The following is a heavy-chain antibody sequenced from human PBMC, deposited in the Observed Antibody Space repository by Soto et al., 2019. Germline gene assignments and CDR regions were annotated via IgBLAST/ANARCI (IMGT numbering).Heavy chain of an antibody. CDR2: INPNSGGT. V-gene: IGHV1-2*04. Sequence: ASVKVSCKASGYTFTGYYMHWVRQAPGQGLERKGWINPNSGGTNYAQKFQGWVTMTRDTSISTAYMELSRLRSDDTAVYYCARGARLYSSGWYLFDYWGQGTLVTVSS. D-gene: IGHD6-19*01. CDR3: ARGARLYSSGWYLFDY. CDR1: GYTFTGYY. J-gene: IGHJ4*02.